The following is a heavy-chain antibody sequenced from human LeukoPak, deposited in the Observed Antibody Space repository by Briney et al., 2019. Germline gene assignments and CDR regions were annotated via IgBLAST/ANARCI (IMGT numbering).Heavy chain of an antibody. J-gene: IGHJ4*02. CDR1: GYTFTGYY. CDR3: ATSYSYGYLIFDY. Sequence: GASVKVSCKASGYTFTGYYMHWVRQAPGQGLEWMGWINPNSGGTNYAQKFQGRVTMTRDTSISTAYMELSRLRSDDTAVYYCATSYSYGYLIFDYWGQGTLVTVSS. D-gene: IGHD5-18*01. V-gene: IGHV1-2*02. CDR2: INPNSGGT.